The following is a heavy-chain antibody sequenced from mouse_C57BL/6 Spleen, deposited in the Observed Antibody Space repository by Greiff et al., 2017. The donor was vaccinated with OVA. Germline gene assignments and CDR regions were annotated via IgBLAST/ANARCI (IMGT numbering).Heavy chain of an antibody. V-gene: IGHV5-17*01. CDR2: ISSGSSTI. CDR1: GFTFSDYG. CDR3: ARGSSWYFDV. D-gene: IGHD1-1*01. J-gene: IGHJ1*03. Sequence: DVMLVESGGGLVKPGGSLKLSCAASGFTFSDYGMHWVRQAPEKGLEWVAYISSGSSTIYYADTVKGRFTISRDNAKTTLFLQMTSLRSEDTAMYYCARGSSWYFDVWGTGTTVTVSS.